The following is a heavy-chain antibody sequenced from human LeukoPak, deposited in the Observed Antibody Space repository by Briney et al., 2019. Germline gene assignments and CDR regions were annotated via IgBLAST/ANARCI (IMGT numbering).Heavy chain of an antibody. J-gene: IGHJ4*02. CDR2: ISGSGGST. V-gene: IGHV3-23*01. CDR1: GFTFSSYG. D-gene: IGHD3-22*01. Sequence: GGSLRLSCAASGFTFSSYGMSWVRQAPGKGLEWVSAISGSGGSTYYADSVKGRFTISRDNSKNTLYLQMNSLRAEDTAVYYCAKGGYYYDSSGPRRCDYWGQGTPVTVSS. CDR3: AKGGYYYDSSGPRRCDY.